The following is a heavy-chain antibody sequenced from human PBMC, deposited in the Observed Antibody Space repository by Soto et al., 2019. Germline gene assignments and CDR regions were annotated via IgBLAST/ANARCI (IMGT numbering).Heavy chain of an antibody. CDR1: GYTFTSYA. J-gene: IGHJ5*02. V-gene: IGHV1-3*01. D-gene: IGHD2-2*01. CDR3: ARGAMLSWFDP. Sequence: ASVKVSCKASGYTFTSYAMHWVRQAPGRRLEWMGWINAGNGNTKYSQKFQGRVTITRDTSTSTAYMELRSLRSDDTAVYFCARGAMLSWFDPWGQGTLVTVS. CDR2: INAGNGNT.